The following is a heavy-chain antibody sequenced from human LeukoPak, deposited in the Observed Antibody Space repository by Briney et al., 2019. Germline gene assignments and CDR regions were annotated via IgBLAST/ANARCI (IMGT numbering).Heavy chain of an antibody. V-gene: IGHV3-23*01. CDR2: ISGSAETT. CDR3: AKTHWLLGALDI. D-gene: IGHD6-19*01. Sequence: PGGSLRLSCAASGFTFSSYWMSWVRQAPGKGPEWVSAISGSAETTYYADSVKGRFIISRDNSKRTVYLQLQRLRAEDTALYYCAKTHWLLGALDIWGQGTMVTVSS. CDR1: GFTFSSYW. J-gene: IGHJ3*02.